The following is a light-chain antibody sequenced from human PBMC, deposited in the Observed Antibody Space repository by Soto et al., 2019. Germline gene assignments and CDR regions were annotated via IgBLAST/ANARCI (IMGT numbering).Light chain of an antibody. CDR3: QQYNNWPPT. CDR1: QSVSST. V-gene: IGKV3-15*01. J-gene: IGKJ2*01. Sequence: EIVMTQSPATLSVSPGERATLSCRASQSVSSTLAWYQQNPGQAPRLLIYGASTRATGIPARFSGSGSGTEVTLTISSLQSEDFAVYYCQQYNNWPPTFGQGTKLEIK. CDR2: GAS.